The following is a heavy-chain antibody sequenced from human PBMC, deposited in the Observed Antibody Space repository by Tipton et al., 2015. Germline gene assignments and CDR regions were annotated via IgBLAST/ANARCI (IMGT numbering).Heavy chain of an antibody. CDR3: ARDMSSDRTYTLGRHLYETSGHSYLDF. CDR1: GGSISSSSYY. D-gene: IGHD3-22*01. V-gene: IGHV4-39*07. J-gene: IGHJ4*02. CDR2: IHYSGST. Sequence: TLSLTCIVSGGSISSSSYYWGWIRQPPGKGLEWIGSIHYSGSTYYNPSLNSRVAISLDTSKNQFSLKLTSVTAADTAVYYCARDMSSDRTYTLGRHLYETSGHSYLDFWGQGTLVTVSS.